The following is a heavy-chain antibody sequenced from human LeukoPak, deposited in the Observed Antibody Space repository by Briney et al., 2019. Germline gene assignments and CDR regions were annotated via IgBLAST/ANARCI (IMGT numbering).Heavy chain of an antibody. CDR2: ISGSGGST. Sequence: GGSLRLSCAASGFTFSSYAMSWVRQAPGKGLEWVSAISGSGGSTYYADSVKGRFTISRDNSKNTLYLQMNSLRAEDTAVYYCAKGGCTSCYVASALGAFDIWGQGTMVTVSS. D-gene: IGHD2-2*01. J-gene: IGHJ3*02. V-gene: IGHV3-23*01. CDR1: GFTFSSYA. CDR3: AKGGCTSCYVASALGAFDI.